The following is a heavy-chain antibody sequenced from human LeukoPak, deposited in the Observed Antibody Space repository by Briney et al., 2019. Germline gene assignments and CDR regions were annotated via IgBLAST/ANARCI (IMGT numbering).Heavy chain of an antibody. V-gene: IGHV3-48*04. CDR2: ISSSSSTI. J-gene: IGHJ4*02. D-gene: IGHD4-17*01. CDR3: ARDPHYGDYARTFDY. Sequence: GGSLRLSCAASGFTFSSYSMNWVRQAPGKGLEWVSYISSSSSTIYYADSVKGRFTISRDNAKNSLYLQMNSLRAEDTAVYYCARDPHYGDYARTFDYWGQGTLVTVSS. CDR1: GFTFSSYS.